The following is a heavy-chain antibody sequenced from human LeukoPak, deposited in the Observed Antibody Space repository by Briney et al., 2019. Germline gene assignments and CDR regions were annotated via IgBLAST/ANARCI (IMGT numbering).Heavy chain of an antibody. CDR2: INHSGST. Sequence: SETLSLTCTVSGGSISSSSYYWGWIRQPPGKGLEWIGEINHSGSTNYNPSLKSRVTISVDTSKNQFSLKLSSVTAADTAVYYCARVIAAATYYYYYYMDVWGKGTTVTVSS. D-gene: IGHD6-13*01. V-gene: IGHV4-39*07. CDR1: GGSISSSSYY. J-gene: IGHJ6*03. CDR3: ARVIAAATYYYYYYMDV.